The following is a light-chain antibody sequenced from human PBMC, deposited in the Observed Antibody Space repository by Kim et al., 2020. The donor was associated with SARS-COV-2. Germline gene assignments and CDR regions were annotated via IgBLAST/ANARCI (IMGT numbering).Light chain of an antibody. CDR3: QQYVSSPYS. CDR2: GAS. CDR1: QSVSTSY. J-gene: IGKJ2*03. Sequence: LSTGERATLSCSASQSVSTSYLAWYQQNPGQAPRLLIYGASSRATGIPDRFSGSGSGTDFTLTISRLEPEDFAVYYCQQYVSSPYSFGQGTKLEI. V-gene: IGKV3-20*01.